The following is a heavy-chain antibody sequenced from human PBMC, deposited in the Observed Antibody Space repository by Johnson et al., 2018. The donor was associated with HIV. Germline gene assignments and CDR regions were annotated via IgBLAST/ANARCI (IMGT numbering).Heavy chain of an antibody. Sequence: QLVESGGGLVQPGRSLRLSCAASGFTFDDYAMHWVRQAPGKGLEWVSGISWNSGSIGYADSVKGRFTISRDNAKNSLYLQMNSLRAEDTALYYCAKDWRITYYNFWSGFFIDAFDIWGQGTMVTVSS. J-gene: IGHJ3*02. D-gene: IGHD3-3*01. V-gene: IGHV3-9*01. CDR1: GFTFDDYA. CDR3: AKDWRITYYNFWSGFFIDAFDI. CDR2: ISWNSGSI.